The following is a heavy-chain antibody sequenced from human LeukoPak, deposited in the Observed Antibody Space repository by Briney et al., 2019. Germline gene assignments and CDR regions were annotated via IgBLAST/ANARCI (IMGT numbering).Heavy chain of an antibody. CDR2: IYYSGST. D-gene: IGHD3-22*01. V-gene: IGHV4-31*03. CDR3: ARSYYDSSGYYAPFDY. CDR1: GGSISSSSYY. J-gene: IGHJ4*02. Sequence: PSETLSLTCTVSGGSISSSSYYWSWIRQHPGKGLEWIGYIYYSGSTYYNPSLKSRVTISVDTSKNQFSLKLSSVTAADTAVYYCARSYYDSSGYYAPFDYWGQGTLVTVSS.